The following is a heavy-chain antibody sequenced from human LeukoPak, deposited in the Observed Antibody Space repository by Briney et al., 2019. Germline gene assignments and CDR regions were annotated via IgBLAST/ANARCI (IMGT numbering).Heavy chain of an antibody. Sequence: ASVKVSCKASGGTFSSYAISWVRRAPGQGGEWMGGIIPIFGTANYAQKFQVRVTITKAESTSTAYMELRRLRSEDTDVYYCARAFVIGDGYNPRVGFDYWGQGTLVTVSS. J-gene: IGHJ4*02. CDR1: GGTFSSYA. V-gene: IGHV1-69*05. D-gene: IGHD5-24*01. CDR3: ARAFVIGDGYNPRVGFDY. CDR2: IIPIFGTA.